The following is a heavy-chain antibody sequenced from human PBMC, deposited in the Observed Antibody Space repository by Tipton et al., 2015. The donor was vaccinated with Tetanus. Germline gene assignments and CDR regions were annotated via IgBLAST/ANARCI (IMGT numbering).Heavy chain of an antibody. CDR2: ISYDGSNK. J-gene: IGHJ4*02. CDR1: GFTFSSYA. V-gene: IGHV3-30-3*01. CDR3: ARASGRYCGGDCYSDY. D-gene: IGHD2-21*02. Sequence: SLRLSCAASGFTFSSYATHWVRQAPGKGLEWVAVISYDGSNKYYADSVKGRFTISRDNSKNTLYLQMNSLRAEDTAVYYCARASGRYCGGDCYSDYWGQGTLVTVSS.